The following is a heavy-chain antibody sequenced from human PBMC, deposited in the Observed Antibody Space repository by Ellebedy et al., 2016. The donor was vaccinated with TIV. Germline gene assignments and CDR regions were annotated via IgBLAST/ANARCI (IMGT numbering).Heavy chain of an antibody. CDR1: GFTFSRYW. J-gene: IGHJ4*02. CDR3: ARCIYSSGWYFFDY. V-gene: IGHV3-74*01. D-gene: IGHD6-19*01. Sequence: PGGSLRLSCAASGFTFSRYWMHWVRHVPGKGLVWVSRINSDGSTTNYADSVKGRFTISRDNAKDSLYLQLNSLRAEDTAVYYCARCIYSSGWYFFDYWGQGTLVTVSS. CDR2: INSDGSTT.